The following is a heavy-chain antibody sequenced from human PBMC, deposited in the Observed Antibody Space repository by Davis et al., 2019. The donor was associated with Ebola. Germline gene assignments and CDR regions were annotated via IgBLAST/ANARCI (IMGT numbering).Heavy chain of an antibody. D-gene: IGHD3-10*01. J-gene: IGHJ5*02. CDR1: GGSFSGYY. Sequence: SQTPSLTCAVYGGSFSGYYWSWIRQPPGKGLEWIGEINHSGSTNYNPSLKSRVTISVDTSKNQFSLKLSSVTAADTAVYYCARGRLLWFGELFPWGQGTLVTVSS. CDR2: INHSGST. V-gene: IGHV4-34*01. CDR3: ARGRLLWFGELFP.